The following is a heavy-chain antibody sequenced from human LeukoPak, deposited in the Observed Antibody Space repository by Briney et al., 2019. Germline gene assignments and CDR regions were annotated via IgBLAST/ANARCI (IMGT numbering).Heavy chain of an antibody. CDR3: AKDLHRYSSIPRGAFDI. V-gene: IGHV3-30*18. Sequence: GGSLRLSCAASGFTFSSYGMHWVRQAPGKGLEWVAVISYDGSNKYYADSVKGRFTISRDNSKNTLYLQMNSLRAEDTAVYYCAKDLHRYSSIPRGAFDIWGQGTMVTVSS. J-gene: IGHJ3*02. D-gene: IGHD6-13*01. CDR1: GFTFSSYG. CDR2: ISYDGSNK.